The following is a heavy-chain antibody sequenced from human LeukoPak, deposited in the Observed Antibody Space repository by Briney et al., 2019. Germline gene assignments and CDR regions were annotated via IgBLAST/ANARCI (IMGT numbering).Heavy chain of an antibody. J-gene: IGHJ4*02. CDR1: GFTFSSYA. D-gene: IGHD1-1*01. Sequence: QTGGSLRLSCAASGFTFSSYAMPWVRQAPGKGLEWVAVISYDGSNKYYADSVKGRFTISRDNSKNTLYLQMNSLRAEDTAVYYCGRALWNDIDYWGQGTLVTVSS. CDR2: ISYDGSNK. CDR3: GRALWNDIDY. V-gene: IGHV3-30*01.